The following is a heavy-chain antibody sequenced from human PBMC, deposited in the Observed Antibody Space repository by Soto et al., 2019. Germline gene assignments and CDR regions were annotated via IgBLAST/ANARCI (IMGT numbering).Heavy chain of an antibody. CDR1: GLTVTSHA. CDR2: MSNRGGST. CDR3: AKRGDSTSWYWFDP. J-gene: IGHJ5*02. D-gene: IGHD2-2*01. V-gene: IGHV3-23*01. Sequence: EVQLLASGGGLVQPGGSLRLSCAASGLTVTSHAMSWVRQAPGKGLEWVSTMSNRGGSTYYADSVKGRFTISGDSSQNTLYLQMNSLRAEDAAIYYCAKRGDSTSWYWFDPWGQGTRSPSPQ.